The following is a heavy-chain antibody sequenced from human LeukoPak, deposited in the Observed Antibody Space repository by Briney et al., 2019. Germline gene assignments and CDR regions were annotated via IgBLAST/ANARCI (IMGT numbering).Heavy chain of an antibody. Sequence: GGSLRLSCAASGFTFSDYYMSWIRQAPGKGLEWVSYISSSGSTIYYADSVKGRFTISRDDAKNSLYLQMNSLTAEDTAEYYCARNKINTVTTGWYFDLWGRGTLVSVSS. V-gene: IGHV3-11*04. CDR1: GFTFSDYY. CDR2: ISSSGSTI. CDR3: ARNKINTVTTGWYFDL. J-gene: IGHJ2*01. D-gene: IGHD4-17*01.